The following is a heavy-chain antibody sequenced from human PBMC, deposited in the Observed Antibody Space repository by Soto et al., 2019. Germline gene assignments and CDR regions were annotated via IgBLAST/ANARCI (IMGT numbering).Heavy chain of an antibody. CDR3: ARGARYSGRRYVQH. CDR1: GGTFSNYA. J-gene: IGHJ1*01. CDR2: IMPSFDTA. D-gene: IGHD1-26*01. Sequence: QVQLVQSGAEVKKPGSSVKVSCKASGGTFSNYAISWVRQAPGQGLEWLGGIMPSFDTAKYPQNFEGRVTITADETTSTAYMELSSLRSEDTAVYYCARGARYSGRRYVQHGGQGTLVTVSS. V-gene: IGHV1-69*01.